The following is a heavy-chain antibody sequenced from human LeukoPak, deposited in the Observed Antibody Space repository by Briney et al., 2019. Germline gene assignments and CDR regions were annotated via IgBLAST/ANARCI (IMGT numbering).Heavy chain of an antibody. V-gene: IGHV4-59*01. CDR3: ARDRDGATLDY. CDR1: GGSISNYY. J-gene: IGHJ4*02. CDR2: IYYSGST. Sequence: SETLSLTCTVSGGSISNYYWSWIRQPPGKGLEWIGYIYYSGSTNYNPSLKSRVTISVDTSKNQFSLKLSSVTAADTAVYYCARDRDGATLDYWGQGTLVTVSS. D-gene: IGHD1-26*01.